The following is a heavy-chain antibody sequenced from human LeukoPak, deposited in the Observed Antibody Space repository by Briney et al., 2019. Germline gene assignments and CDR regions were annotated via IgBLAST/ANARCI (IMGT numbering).Heavy chain of an antibody. D-gene: IGHD1-26*01. J-gene: IGHJ4*02. Sequence: ASVKVSCKASGYTFTSYGISWVRQAPGQGLEWMGWMNPNSGNTGYAQKFQGRVTMTRNTSISTAYMELSSLRSEDTAVYYCASQPPGATDPFFDYWGQGTLVTVSS. V-gene: IGHV1-8*02. CDR3: ASQPPGATDPFFDY. CDR2: MNPNSGNT. CDR1: GYTFTSYG.